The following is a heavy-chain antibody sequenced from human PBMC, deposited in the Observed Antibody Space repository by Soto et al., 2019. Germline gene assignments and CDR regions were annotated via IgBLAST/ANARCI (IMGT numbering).Heavy chain of an antibody. CDR2: INHSGST. V-gene: IGHV4-34*01. Sequence: SETLSLTCAVYGGSFSGYYWSWIRQPPGKGLEWIGEINHSGSTNYNPSLKSRVTISVDTSKNQFSLKLSSVTAADTAVYYCARSLGMREYSSSSGNWFDPWGQGTLVTVSS. J-gene: IGHJ5*02. CDR1: GGSFSGYY. D-gene: IGHD6-6*01. CDR3: ARSLGMREYSSSSGNWFDP.